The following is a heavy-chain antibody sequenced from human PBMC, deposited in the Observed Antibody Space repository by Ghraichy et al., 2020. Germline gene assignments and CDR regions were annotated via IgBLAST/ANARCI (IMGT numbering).Heavy chain of an antibody. V-gene: IGHV4-34*01. J-gene: IGHJ5*02. Sequence: SETLSLTCAVYGGSFSGYYWSWIRQPPGKGLEWIGEINHSGSTNYNPSLKSRVTISVDTSKNQFSLKLSSVTAADTAVYYCARGRPRGRSGSYPSPNRWFDPWGQGTLVTVSS. CDR2: INHSGST. CDR3: ARGRPRGRSGSYPSPNRWFDP. CDR1: GGSFSGYY. D-gene: IGHD3-10*01.